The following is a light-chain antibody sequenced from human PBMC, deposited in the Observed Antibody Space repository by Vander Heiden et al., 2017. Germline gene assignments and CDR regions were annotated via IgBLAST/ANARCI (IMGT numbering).Light chain of an antibody. CDR3: CSYTSSSTLYV. Sequence: QSALTQPASVSVSPGQSITISCTGSSSDIGGYNYVSWYQQHPGKAPKLMIHDVSDRPSGVSNRFSGSKSGNTASLTISGLQAEDEADYYCCSYTSSSTLYVFGTGTKVTVL. V-gene: IGLV2-14*03. CDR2: DVS. CDR1: SSDIGGYNY. J-gene: IGLJ1*01.